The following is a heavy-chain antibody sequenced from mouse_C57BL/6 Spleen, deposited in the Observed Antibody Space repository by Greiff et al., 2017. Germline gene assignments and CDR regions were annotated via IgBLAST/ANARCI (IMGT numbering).Heavy chain of an antibody. V-gene: IGHV1-15*01. D-gene: IGHD1-1*01. CDR3: TRSGYYGSSAWFAY. J-gene: IGHJ3*01. Sequence: QVQLKQSGAELVRPGASVTLSCKASGYTFTDYEMHWVKQTPVHGLEWIGAIDPETGGTAYNQKFKGKAILTADKSSSTAYMELRSLTSEDSAVYYGTRSGYYGSSAWFAYWGQGTLVTVSA. CDR2: IDPETGGT. CDR1: GYTFTDYE.